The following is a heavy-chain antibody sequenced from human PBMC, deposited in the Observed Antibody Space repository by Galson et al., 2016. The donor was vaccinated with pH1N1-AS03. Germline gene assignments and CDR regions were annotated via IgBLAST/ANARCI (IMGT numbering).Heavy chain of an antibody. CDR1: GFSFSTYS. Sequence: SLRLSCAASGFSFSTYSVHWVRQAPGRGLEWVALISYDGTKKFYADSVRGRFTISRDTSKNTVYLQMNSLRVEDTAVYYCTRASGSGWYGSYYGYWGQGTLVPVSS. CDR2: ISYDGTKK. D-gene: IGHD6-19*01. J-gene: IGHJ4*02. V-gene: IGHV3-30*04. CDR3: TRASGSGWYGSYYGY.